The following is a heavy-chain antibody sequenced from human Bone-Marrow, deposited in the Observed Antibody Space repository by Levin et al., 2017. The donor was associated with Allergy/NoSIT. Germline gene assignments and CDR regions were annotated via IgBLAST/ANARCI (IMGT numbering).Heavy chain of an antibody. CDR3: TTRSH. CDR1: GFTFGNAW. CDR2: IKGKTDGGTT. V-gene: IGHV3-15*01. Sequence: GESLKISCVASGFTFGNAWMNWVRQAPGKGLQWVSRIKGKTDGGTTDYAAPVKGRFTISRDDSKKTLYLQMNSLKTDDTSIYYCTTRSHWGQGTLVTVFS. J-gene: IGHJ4*02.